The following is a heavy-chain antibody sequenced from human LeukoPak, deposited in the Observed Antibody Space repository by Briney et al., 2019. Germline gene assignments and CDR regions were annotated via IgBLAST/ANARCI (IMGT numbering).Heavy chain of an antibody. CDR1: GFTFTSYW. Sequence: GGSRRPSCQDSGFTFTSYWMSWFRKAPGKGLEWVANIKQDGSETYYVDSVKGRFTISRDNARKSLYLQMNSLRAEDTALYYCARDRSDILTGYNDAFDIWGQGTMVTVSS. CDR2: IKQDGSET. V-gene: IGHV3-7*01. J-gene: IGHJ3*02. D-gene: IGHD3-9*01. CDR3: ARDRSDILTGYNDAFDI.